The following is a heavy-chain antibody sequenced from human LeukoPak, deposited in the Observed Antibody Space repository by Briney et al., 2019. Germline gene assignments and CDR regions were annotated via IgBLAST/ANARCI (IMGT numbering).Heavy chain of an antibody. CDR1: DYSISSGYGYY. CDR2: IYYSGST. CDR3: ARVTVTIYAFDI. Sequence: SETLSLTCTVSDYSISSGYGYYWGWIRQPPGKGLEWIGYIYYSGSTNYNPSLKSRVTISVDTSKNQFSLKLSSVTAADTAVYYCARVTVTIYAFDIWGQGTMVTVSS. D-gene: IGHD4-17*01. V-gene: IGHV4-61*08. J-gene: IGHJ3*02.